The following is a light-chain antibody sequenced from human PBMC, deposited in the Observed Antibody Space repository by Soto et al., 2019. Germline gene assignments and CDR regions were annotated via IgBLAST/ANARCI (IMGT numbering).Light chain of an antibody. J-gene: IGLJ1*01. V-gene: IGLV2-8*01. CDR1: SSDVGGQNY. Sequence: QAVLTQPPSASGSPGQSVAISCTGTSSDVGGQNYVSWYQQHPGKAPKLIIYAVTERPSGVPDRFSGSKSGNTASLTVSGLQTEDEADYYFSSHAGTNTYVFGPALKVAV. CDR3: SSHAGTNTYV. CDR2: AVT.